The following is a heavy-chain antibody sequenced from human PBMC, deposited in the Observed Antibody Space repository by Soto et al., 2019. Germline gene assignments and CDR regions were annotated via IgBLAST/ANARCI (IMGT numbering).Heavy chain of an antibody. CDR3: ARGGRHSDYYYYYGMDV. D-gene: IGHD6-25*01. CDR2: INTSGGSP. J-gene: IGHJ6*02. CDR1: GYTFTIYY. Sequence: ASLKVACKAFGYTFTIYYIHWVRQAPGQGLEWMGVINTSGGSPTYAQKFQDRVTMTRDTSTSTVYMELSSLRSEDTAVYYCARGGRHSDYYYYYGMDVWGQGTTVTVS. V-gene: IGHV1-46*01.